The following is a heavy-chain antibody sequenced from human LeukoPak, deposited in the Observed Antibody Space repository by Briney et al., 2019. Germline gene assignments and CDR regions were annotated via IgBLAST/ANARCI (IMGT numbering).Heavy chain of an antibody. V-gene: IGHV4-4*07. CDR3: ARGVAVAAPFDY. D-gene: IGHD6-19*01. Sequence: SETLSLTCTVSGGSINSYYWNWIRQPAGKGLEWIGRIHRSGSTDYNPSLKSRVTMSLDTSKNQFSLKLSSVTAADTAVYYCARGVAVAAPFDYWGQGTLVTVSS. CDR2: IHRSGST. J-gene: IGHJ4*02. CDR1: GGSINSYY.